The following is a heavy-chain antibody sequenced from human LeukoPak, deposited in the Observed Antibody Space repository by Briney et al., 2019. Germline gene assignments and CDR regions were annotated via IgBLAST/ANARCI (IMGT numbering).Heavy chain of an antibody. V-gene: IGHV4-4*07. CDR3: ARWGSSSSHRNWFDP. Sequence: SETLSLTCTVSVGSISSYYWSWIRQPAGKGLEWIGRIYTNGSTNYNTSLKSRVTMSVNTSKNQFSLKLSSVTAADTAVYYCARWGSSSSHRNWFDPWGQGTLVTVSS. J-gene: IGHJ5*02. D-gene: IGHD6-6*01. CDR2: IYTNGST. CDR1: VGSISSYY.